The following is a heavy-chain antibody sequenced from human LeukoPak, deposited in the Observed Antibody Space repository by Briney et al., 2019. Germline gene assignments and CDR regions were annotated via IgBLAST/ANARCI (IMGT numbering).Heavy chain of an antibody. J-gene: IGHJ5*02. CDR1: GGSFSGYY. V-gene: IGHV4-34*01. Sequence: SETLSLTCAVYGGSFSGYYWSWIRQPPGKGLEWIGEINHSGSTNYNPSLKSRVTISVDTSKNQFSPKLSSVTAADTAVYYCARGRDYYDSSGYYDWFDPWGQGTLVTVSS. CDR3: ARGRDYYDSSGYYDWFDP. D-gene: IGHD3-22*01. CDR2: INHSGST.